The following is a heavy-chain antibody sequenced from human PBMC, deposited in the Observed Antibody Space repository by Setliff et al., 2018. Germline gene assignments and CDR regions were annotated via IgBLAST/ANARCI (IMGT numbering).Heavy chain of an antibody. CDR3: TTAVLQFLEWLFLTEEGFYFDY. CDR1: GFTFSSYA. CDR2: ITTSGGST. Sequence: PGGSLRLSCAASGFTFSSYAMSWVRQTPGKGREWVSAITTSGGSTYYADSVKGRFTISRDDPKNTLYLQMNSLKTEDTAVYYCTTAVLQFLEWLFLTEEGFYFDYWGQGTLVTVSS. J-gene: IGHJ4*02. D-gene: IGHD3-3*01. V-gene: IGHV3-23*01.